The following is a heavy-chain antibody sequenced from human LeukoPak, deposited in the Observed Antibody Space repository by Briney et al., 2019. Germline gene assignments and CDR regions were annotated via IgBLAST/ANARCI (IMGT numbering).Heavy chain of an antibody. CDR2: FDPEDGET. CDR1: GYTLTELS. Sequence: ASVTVSCKVSGYTLTELSMHWVRQAPGKGLEWMGGFDPEDGETIYAQKFQGRVTMTEDTSTDTAYMELSSLRSEDTAVYYCATDRAKSANSGYDSVFDYWGQGTLVTVSS. CDR3: ATDRAKSANSGYDSVFDY. J-gene: IGHJ4*02. V-gene: IGHV1-24*01. D-gene: IGHD5-12*01.